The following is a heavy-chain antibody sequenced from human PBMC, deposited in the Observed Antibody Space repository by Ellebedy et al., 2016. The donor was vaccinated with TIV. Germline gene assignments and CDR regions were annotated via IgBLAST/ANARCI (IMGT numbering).Heavy chain of an antibody. D-gene: IGHD1-26*01. CDR1: GFTFSSYS. V-gene: IGHV3-21*01. J-gene: IGHJ6*03. CDR3: ARKVGATDYYYYMDV. Sequence: GESLKISXAASGFTFSSYSMNWVRQAPGKGLEWVSSISSSSSYIYYADSVKGRFTISRDNAKNSLFLQMNSLRAEDTAVYYCARKVGATDYYYYMDVWGKGTTVTVSS. CDR2: ISSSSSYI.